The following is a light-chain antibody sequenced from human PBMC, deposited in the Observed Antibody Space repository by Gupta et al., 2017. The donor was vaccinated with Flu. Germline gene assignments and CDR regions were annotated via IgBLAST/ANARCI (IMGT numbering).Light chain of an antibody. CDR2: WAS. CDR1: RSVLYSSNSKNY. Sequence: DIVMTQSPDSLAVSLGERATINCKSSRSVLYSSNSKNYLAWYQQKPGQPPKLLIYWASTRESGVPDRFSGSGSGTDFTLTISSLQAEDVAVYYCQQEDSAPKTFGQGTKVEIK. CDR3: QQEDSAPKT. V-gene: IGKV4-1*01. J-gene: IGKJ1*01.